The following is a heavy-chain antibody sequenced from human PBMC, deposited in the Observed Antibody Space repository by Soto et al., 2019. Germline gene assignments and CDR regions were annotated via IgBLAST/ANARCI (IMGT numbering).Heavy chain of an antibody. D-gene: IGHD3-16*02. Sequence: SETLSLTCTVSVGSISSNNWWMWVRQPPGKGLEWIGEIYQSGSTNYNPSFKSRVTMSVDKSNNQFSLKLTSVTAADTAIYYCARDRGAGSYTGFDYWGQGTLVTVS. CDR1: VGSISSNNW. V-gene: IGHV4-4*02. CDR3: ARDRGAGSYTGFDY. CDR2: IYQSGST. J-gene: IGHJ4*02.